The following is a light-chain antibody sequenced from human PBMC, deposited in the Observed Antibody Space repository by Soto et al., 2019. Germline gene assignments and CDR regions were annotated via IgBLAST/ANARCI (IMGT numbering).Light chain of an antibody. CDR1: QSVTSNY. Sequence: EIVLTQSPGTLSLSPGERSTLSCSASQSVTSNYLAWYQQKPGQAPGLLIYDTSTRASGVPDRFSGSGSGTDFTLTISSLEPEDFAVYYCQQYGSSEITFGQGTRLEIK. J-gene: IGKJ5*01. V-gene: IGKV3-20*01. CDR3: QQYGSSEIT. CDR2: DTS.